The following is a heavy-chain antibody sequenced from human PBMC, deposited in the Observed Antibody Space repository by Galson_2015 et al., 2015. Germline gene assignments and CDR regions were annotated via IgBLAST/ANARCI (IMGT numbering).Heavy chain of an antibody. Sequence: SVKVSCKASGYTFTSYDINWVRQATGQGLEWMGWMNPNSGNTGYAQKFQGRVTMTRDTSTSTVYMELSSLRSEDTAVYYCAQMKYGSGSYIYAFDIWGQGTMVTVSS. V-gene: IGHV1-8*01. CDR2: MNPNSGNT. D-gene: IGHD3-10*01. J-gene: IGHJ3*02. CDR1: GYTFTSYD. CDR3: AQMKYGSGSYIYAFDI.